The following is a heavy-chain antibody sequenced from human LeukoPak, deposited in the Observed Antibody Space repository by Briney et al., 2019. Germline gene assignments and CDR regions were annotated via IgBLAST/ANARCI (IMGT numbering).Heavy chain of an antibody. J-gene: IGHJ4*02. Sequence: GGSLRLSCAASGFTFSSYWIHWVRQVPGKGLVWVARIKDGGTTTDYADSVKGRFTISRGDAKNTLYLQMNSLRAEDTAVYYCTTIRPGYSGQGTLVNV. V-gene: IGHV3-74*01. CDR2: IKDGGTTT. CDR1: GFTFSSYW. CDR3: TTIRPGY. D-gene: IGHD5-12*01.